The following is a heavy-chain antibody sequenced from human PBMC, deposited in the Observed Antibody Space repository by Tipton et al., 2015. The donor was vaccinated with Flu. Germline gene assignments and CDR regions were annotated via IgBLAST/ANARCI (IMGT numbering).Heavy chain of an antibody. D-gene: IGHD3-10*02. CDR2: IYPGVST. Sequence: TLSLTCKVSIDSISGYYWSWVRQSAGKGLEWIGRIYPGVSTNYNPSLRSRLTLSVDTSKKQFSLRLRSVTAADTAVYYCARLSYYDVDLKNFYFDYWGQGALVTVSS. J-gene: IGHJ4*02. CDR1: IDSISGYY. V-gene: IGHV4-4*07. CDR3: ARLSYYDVDLKNFYFDY.